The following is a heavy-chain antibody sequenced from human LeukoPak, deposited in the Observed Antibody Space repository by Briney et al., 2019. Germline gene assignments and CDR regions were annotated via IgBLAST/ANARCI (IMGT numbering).Heavy chain of an antibody. Sequence: PSETLSLTCTVSGGSVSPYYWSWIRQPAGKGLGWIGRIYTSGATNYNPSLSSRVTMSLDTSKNQFSLELRSVTAADTAVYYCARNREYSSGWYYFDDWGQGTLVTVSS. CDR3: ARNREYSSGWYYFDD. D-gene: IGHD6-19*01. CDR2: IYTSGAT. J-gene: IGHJ4*02. V-gene: IGHV4-4*07. CDR1: GGSVSPYY.